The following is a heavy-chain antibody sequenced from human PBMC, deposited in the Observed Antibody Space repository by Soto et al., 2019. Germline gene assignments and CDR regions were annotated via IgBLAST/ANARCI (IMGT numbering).Heavy chain of an antibody. V-gene: IGHV3-23*01. Sequence: EVQLLESGGGLVQPGGSLRLSCAASGFTFSSYAMSWVRQAPGKGLEWVSAISGSGGSTYYADSVKGRFTISRDNSKNRLCLQINGLRAEDTAVYYCANGRYSSSWSLYDYWGQGTLVTVSS. D-gene: IGHD6-13*01. CDR1: GFTFSSYA. CDR2: ISGSGGST. CDR3: ANGRYSSSWSLYDY. J-gene: IGHJ4*02.